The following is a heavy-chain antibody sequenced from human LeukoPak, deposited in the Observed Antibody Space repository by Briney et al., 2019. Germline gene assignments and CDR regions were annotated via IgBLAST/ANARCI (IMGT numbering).Heavy chain of an antibody. Sequence: GGSLRLSCEASGFTVSSNFMGWVRQTPEKGLEWVSLIFSGGSTYYADSVKGRFTISRDNSKNTLHLQMNSLRAEDTAVYYCARDTDYYGSGRHGYFDHWGQGTLVTVSS. CDR3: ARDTDYYGSGRHGYFDH. CDR2: IFSGGST. V-gene: IGHV3-66*01. CDR1: GFTVSSNF. D-gene: IGHD3-10*01. J-gene: IGHJ1*01.